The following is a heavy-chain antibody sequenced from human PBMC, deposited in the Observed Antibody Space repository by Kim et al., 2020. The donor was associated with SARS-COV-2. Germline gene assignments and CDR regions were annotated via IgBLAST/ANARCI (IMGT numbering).Heavy chain of an antibody. D-gene: IGHD2-2*01. V-gene: IGHV4-34*01. J-gene: IGHJ5*02. CDR3: ARGRAIVGNIVVVPAATEMGAPHGRWCDP. CDR2: INHSGST. CDR1: GGSFSGYY. Sequence: SETLSLTCAVYGGSFSGYYWSWIRQPPGKGLEWIGEINHSGSTNYNPSLKSRVTISVDTSKNQFSLKLSSVTAADTAVYYCARGRAIVGNIVVVPAATEMGAPHGRWCDPWGQGTLVTVSS.